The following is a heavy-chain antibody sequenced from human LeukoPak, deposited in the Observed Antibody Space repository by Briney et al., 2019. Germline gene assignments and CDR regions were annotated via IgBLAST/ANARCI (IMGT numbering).Heavy chain of an antibody. V-gene: IGHV3-30*03. CDR1: GFTFSSYG. J-gene: IGHJ4*02. Sequence: PGRSLRLSCAASGFTFSSYGMHWVRQAPGKGLEWVAVISYDGSNKYYADSVKGRFTISRDNSKNTLYLQMNSLRAEDTAVYYCASGRRVNSGYDSGYFDYWGQGTLVTVSS. CDR2: ISYDGSNK. CDR3: ASGRRVNSGYDSGYFDY. D-gene: IGHD5-12*01.